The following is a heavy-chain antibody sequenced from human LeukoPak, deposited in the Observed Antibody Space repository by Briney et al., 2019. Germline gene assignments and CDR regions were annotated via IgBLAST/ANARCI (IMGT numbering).Heavy chain of an antibody. V-gene: IGHV3-21*01. CDR1: GFTFSSYS. J-gene: IGHJ4*02. CDR3: ARDPYYYDSSGYYGEGFDY. Sequence: GGSLRLSCAASGFTFSSYSMNWVRQAPGKGLEWVSAISSRSVYIYSADSVRGRFTISRDDAKNSLYLQMNSLRAEDTAVYYCARDPYYYDSSGYYGEGFDYWGQGTLVTVSP. CDR2: ISSRSVYI. D-gene: IGHD3-22*01.